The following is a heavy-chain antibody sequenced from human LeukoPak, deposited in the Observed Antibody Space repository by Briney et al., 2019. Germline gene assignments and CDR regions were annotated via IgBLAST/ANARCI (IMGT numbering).Heavy chain of an antibody. CDR2: IYPGDSDT. CDR3: ARDTYYGSGNYYYYGMDV. CDR1: GYSFTSYW. J-gene: IGHJ6*02. D-gene: IGHD3-10*01. Sequence: RGESLKISCKGSGYSFTSYWIGWVRQMPGKGLEWMGIIYPGDSDTRYSPSFQGQVTISADKSISTAYLQWNSLKASDTAMYYCARDTYYGSGNYYYYGMDVWGQGTTVTVSS. V-gene: IGHV5-51*01.